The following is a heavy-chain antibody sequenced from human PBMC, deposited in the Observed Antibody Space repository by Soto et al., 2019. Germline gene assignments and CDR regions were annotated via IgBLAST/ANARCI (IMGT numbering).Heavy chain of an antibody. Sequence: GSLRLSCAASGFTFSSYSMSWVRQAPGKGLEWVSAISGSGGSTYYADSVKGRFTISRDNSKNTLYLQMNSLRAEDAAVYYCAKDLVGSNADYYDYWGQGTLVTVSS. CDR2: ISGSGGST. CDR3: AKDLVGSNADYYDY. J-gene: IGHJ4*02. V-gene: IGHV3-23*01. CDR1: GFTFSSYS. D-gene: IGHD2-15*01.